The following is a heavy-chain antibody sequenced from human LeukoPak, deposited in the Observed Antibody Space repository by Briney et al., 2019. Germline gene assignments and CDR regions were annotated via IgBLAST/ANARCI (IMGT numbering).Heavy chain of an antibody. D-gene: IGHD3-3*01. CDR3: ARSEKNYDFWTGEDY. V-gene: IGHV3-11*04. J-gene: IGHJ4*02. CDR2: SSSGIPL. Sequence: SSSGIPLDYADSVKGRFTISRDNAKNSVSLQMNSLRAEDTAVYYCARSEKNYDFWTGEDYWGQGTLVTVSS.